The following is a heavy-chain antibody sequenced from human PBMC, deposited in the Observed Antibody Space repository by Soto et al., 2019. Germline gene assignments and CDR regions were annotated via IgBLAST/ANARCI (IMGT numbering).Heavy chain of an antibody. Sequence: EVQLLESGGGLVQPGGSLRLSCAASGFTFSSYAMWWVRQAPGKGLECVSAISGGGETTYYADSVKGRFTISRDNSKNTLYLQMNSLRAEDTAVYYCARRGSGSYYDYWGQGTLVTVSS. J-gene: IGHJ4*02. D-gene: IGHD1-26*01. CDR2: ISGGGETT. CDR1: GFTFSSYA. V-gene: IGHV3-23*01. CDR3: ARRGSGSYYDY.